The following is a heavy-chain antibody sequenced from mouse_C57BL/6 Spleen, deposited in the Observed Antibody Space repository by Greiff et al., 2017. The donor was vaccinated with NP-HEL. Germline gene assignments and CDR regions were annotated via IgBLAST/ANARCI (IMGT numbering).Heavy chain of an antibody. Sequence: QVQLKQSGPELVKPGASVKLSCKASGYTFTSYDINWVKQRPGQGLEWIGWIYPRDGSTKYNEKFKGKATLTVDTSSSTAYMELHSLTSEDSAVYFCARGDYYGSSYGYAMDYWGQGTSVTVSS. CDR1: GYTFTSYD. CDR2: IYPRDGST. V-gene: IGHV1-85*01. CDR3: ARGDYYGSSYGYAMDY. D-gene: IGHD1-1*01. J-gene: IGHJ4*01.